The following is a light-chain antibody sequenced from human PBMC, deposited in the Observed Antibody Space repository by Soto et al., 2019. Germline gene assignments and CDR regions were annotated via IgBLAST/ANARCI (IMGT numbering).Light chain of an antibody. CDR1: SGHSSYA. J-gene: IGLJ2*01. Sequence: QSVLTQSPSASASLGASVKLTCTLSSGHSSYAIAWHQQQPEKGPRYLMKLNSDGSHSKGGGIPDRFSGSSSGAERYLTISSLQSEDEADYYCQTWGTGVVFGGGTKLTVL. CDR2: LNSDGSH. V-gene: IGLV4-69*01. CDR3: QTWGTGVV.